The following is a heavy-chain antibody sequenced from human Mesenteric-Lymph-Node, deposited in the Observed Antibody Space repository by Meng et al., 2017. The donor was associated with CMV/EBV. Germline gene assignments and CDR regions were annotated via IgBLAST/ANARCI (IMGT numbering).Heavy chain of an antibody. CDR1: GYTFTGYY. CDR3: ARAPVGYNFGYIADY. V-gene: IGHV1-2*02. J-gene: IGHJ4*02. D-gene: IGHD5-18*01. CDR2: INPNSGGT. Sequence: ASVKVSCKASGYTFTGYYMHWVRQAPGQGLEWMGWINPNSGGTNYAQKFQGRVTMTRDTSISTAYMELSRLRSDDTALYYCARAPVGYNFGYIADYWGQGTLVTVST.